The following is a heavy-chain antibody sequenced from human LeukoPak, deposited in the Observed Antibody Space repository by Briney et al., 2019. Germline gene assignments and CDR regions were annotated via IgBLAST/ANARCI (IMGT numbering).Heavy chain of an antibody. J-gene: IGHJ4*02. V-gene: IGHV3-30*18. CDR3: AKRPSDYGDYVSYFDH. CDR2: ISDDGRSK. D-gene: IGHD4-17*01. Sequence: PGGSLRLSCAASGFTFSSYGMHWVRQAPGKGLEWVGVISDDGRSKDYADSVKGRFTISRDNSKDTLYLQMNSLRDEDTAVYYCAKRPSDYGDYVSYFDHWGQGTLVTVSS. CDR1: GFTFSSYG.